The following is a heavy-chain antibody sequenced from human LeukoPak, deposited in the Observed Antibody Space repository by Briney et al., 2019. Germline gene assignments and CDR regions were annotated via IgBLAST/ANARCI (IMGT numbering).Heavy chain of an antibody. Sequence: ASVKVSCKASGYTFTGYYMHWVRQAPGQGLEWMGWINPNSGGTNYAQKFQGRVTMTRDTSISTAYMELNSLRAEDTAVYYCAKGTSLVVPAALGHFDYWGQGTLVTVSS. J-gene: IGHJ4*02. CDR1: GYTFTGYY. D-gene: IGHD2-2*01. CDR3: AKGTSLVVPAALGHFDY. CDR2: INPNSGGT. V-gene: IGHV1-2*02.